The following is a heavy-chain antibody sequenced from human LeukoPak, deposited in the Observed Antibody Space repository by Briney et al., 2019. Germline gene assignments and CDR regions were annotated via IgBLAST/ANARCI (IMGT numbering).Heavy chain of an antibody. J-gene: IGHJ6*02. Sequence: ASVKVSCKASGYTFTSYAMHWVRQAPGQRLEWMGWINAGNGNTKYSQKFQGRVTITRDTSASTAYMEQSSLRSEDTAVYYCAREQNSPYDFWSGYYYYYGMDVWGQGTTVTVSS. CDR2: INAGNGNT. V-gene: IGHV1-3*01. D-gene: IGHD3-3*01. CDR1: GYTFTSYA. CDR3: AREQNSPYDFWSGYYYYYGMDV.